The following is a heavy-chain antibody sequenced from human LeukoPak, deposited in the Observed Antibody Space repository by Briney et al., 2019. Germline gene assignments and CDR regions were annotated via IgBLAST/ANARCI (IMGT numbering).Heavy chain of an antibody. CDR1: GFTFDDYA. CDR2: INWNSGSI. D-gene: IGHD6-19*01. Sequence: SLRLSCASSGFTFDDYAMHWVGQAPGKGLEWVSGINWNSGSIGYVDSVKGRFNISRDNAKNSLYLQMNSLRAEDTALYYCARGLSGWYSSRGYGGQGTLVTVSS. V-gene: IGHV3-9*01. J-gene: IGHJ4*02. CDR3: ARGLSGWYSSRGY.